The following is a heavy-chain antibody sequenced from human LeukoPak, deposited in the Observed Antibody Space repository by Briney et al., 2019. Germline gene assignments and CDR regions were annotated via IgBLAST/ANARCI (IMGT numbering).Heavy chain of an antibody. J-gene: IGHJ6*03. Sequence: GGSLRLSCAASGFTFSDYYMSWIRQAPGKGLEWVSYISSSGSTIHYADSVKGRFTISRDNAKNSLYLQMNSLRAEDTAVYYCARLSSDYSKENYYYYYMDVWGKGTTVTVSS. D-gene: IGHD4-11*01. CDR1: GFTFSDYY. CDR3: ARLSSDYSKENYYYYYMDV. V-gene: IGHV3-11*01. CDR2: ISSSGSTI.